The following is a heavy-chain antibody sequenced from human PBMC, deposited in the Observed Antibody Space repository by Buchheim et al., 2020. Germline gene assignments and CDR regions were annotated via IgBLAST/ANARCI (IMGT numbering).Heavy chain of an antibody. CDR2: ISANSATK. J-gene: IGHJ4*02. CDR3: ARGGAARPDY. CDR1: GFTLSNYG. V-gene: IGHV3-48*01. Sequence: EVQLVESGGGLVQPGGSLRLSCAASGFTLSNYGINWVRQAPGKGLEWVSYISANSATKEYAESEKGRFTISRDNARNSVFLQTNSLRVEDTAIYYCARGGAARPDYWGQG. D-gene: IGHD6-6*01.